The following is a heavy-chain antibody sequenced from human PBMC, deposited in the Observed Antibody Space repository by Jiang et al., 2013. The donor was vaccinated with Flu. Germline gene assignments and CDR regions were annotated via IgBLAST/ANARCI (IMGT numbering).Heavy chain of an antibody. Sequence: TLSLTCTVSGGSISSYYWSWIRQPPGKGLEWIGYIYYSGSTNXNPSLKSRVTISVDTSKNQFSLKLSSVTAADTAVYYCARAEGVPAATNYYYYGMDVWGQGTTVTVSS. CDR2: IYYSGST. CDR1: GGSISSYY. CDR3: ARAEGVPAATNYYYYGMDV. J-gene: IGHJ6*02. D-gene: IGHD2-2*01. V-gene: IGHV4-59*01.